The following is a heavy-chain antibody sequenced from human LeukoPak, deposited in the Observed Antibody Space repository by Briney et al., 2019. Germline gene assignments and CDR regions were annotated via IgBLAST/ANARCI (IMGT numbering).Heavy chain of an antibody. CDR1: GYTFTSYG. V-gene: IGHV1-18*01. D-gene: IGHD3-10*01. CDR3: ARGTNYGSGSYYYYYYYGMDV. CDR2: ISAYNGNT. Sequence: ASVKVSCKASGYTFTSYGISWVRQAPGQGLEGRGWISAYNGNTNYAQKLQGRVTMTTDTSTSTAYMELRSLRSDDTAVYYCARGTNYGSGSYYYYYYYGMDVWGQGTTVTVSS. J-gene: IGHJ6*02.